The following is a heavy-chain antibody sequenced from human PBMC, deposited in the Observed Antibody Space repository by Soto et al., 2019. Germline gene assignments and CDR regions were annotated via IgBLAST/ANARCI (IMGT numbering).Heavy chain of an antibody. D-gene: IGHD3-22*01. CDR2: ISGSGDGT. CDR3: TRSRGFGGMDV. J-gene: IGHJ6*02. Sequence: GGSLRLSCAASGFTVNSHVMSWVRQAPGKGLEWVSSISGSGDGTYYGDSVKGRFTISRDSSSSTVYLEMKNLRGEDTAVYFCTRSRGFGGMDVWGQGTTVTVSS. V-gene: IGHV3-23*01. CDR1: GFTVNSHV.